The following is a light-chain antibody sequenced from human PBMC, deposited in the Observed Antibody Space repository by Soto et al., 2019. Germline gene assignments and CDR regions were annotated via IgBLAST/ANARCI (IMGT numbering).Light chain of an antibody. V-gene: IGKV3-20*01. Sequence: EIVLTQSPGTLSLSPGERATLSCRASQSVSSSWLAWYQQKPGQAPRLLIYGASSRATGIPDRFSGSGSGTDFTLTISRLEPEDSAVFYCQQYGSSPLTFGQGTKVEIK. J-gene: IGKJ1*01. CDR2: GAS. CDR3: QQYGSSPLT. CDR1: QSVSSSW.